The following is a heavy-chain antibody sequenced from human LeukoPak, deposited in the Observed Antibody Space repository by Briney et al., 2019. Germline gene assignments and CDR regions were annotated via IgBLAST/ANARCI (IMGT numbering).Heavy chain of an antibody. Sequence: GGTPRLSCAASGFTFSSYGMSWVRQAPGKGLEWVSAISGSGGSTYYADSVKGRFTISRDNSKNTLYLQMNSLRAEDTAVYYCARGGGSYSGYDWDRYYYYYMDVWGKGTTVTVSS. V-gene: IGHV3-23*01. CDR1: GFTFSSYG. CDR2: ISGSGGST. D-gene: IGHD5-12*01. J-gene: IGHJ6*03. CDR3: ARGGGSYSGYDWDRYYYYYMDV.